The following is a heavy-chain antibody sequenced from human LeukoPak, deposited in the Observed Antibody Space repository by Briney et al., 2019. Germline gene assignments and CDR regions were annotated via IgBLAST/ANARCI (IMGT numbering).Heavy chain of an antibody. D-gene: IGHD1-26*01. V-gene: IGHV4-61*01. J-gene: IGHJ4*02. CDR1: GASISSNSYY. CDR3: ARVNNGMGSPVDY. CDR2: IYYSGST. Sequence: SGTLSLTCTVSGASISSNSYYWSWIRQPPGKGLEWIGYIYYSGSTNYNPSLKSRVTISVDTSKNQFSLKLSSVTAADTAVYYCARVNNGMGSPVDYWGQGTLVTVSS.